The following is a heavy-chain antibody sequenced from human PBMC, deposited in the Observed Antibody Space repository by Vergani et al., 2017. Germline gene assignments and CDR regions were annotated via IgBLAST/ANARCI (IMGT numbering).Heavy chain of an antibody. CDR1: GFTFSSYC. CDR3: ARDLLPGWWSAFYTGGGYYFDY. V-gene: IGHV3-7*01. J-gene: IGHJ4*02. D-gene: IGHD2-15*01. Sequence: EVQLVESGGGLVQPGGSLRLSCAASGFTFSSYCMSWVRQAPGKGLEWVANIKQDGSEKYYVDSVKGRFTISRDNAKNSLYLQMNSLRAEDTAVYYCARDLLPGWWSAFYTGGGYYFDYWGQGTLVTVSS. CDR2: IKQDGSEK.